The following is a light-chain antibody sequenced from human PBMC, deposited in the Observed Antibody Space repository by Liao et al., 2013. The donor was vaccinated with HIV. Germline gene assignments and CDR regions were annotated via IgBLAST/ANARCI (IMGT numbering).Light chain of an antibody. CDR3: QTWDSSTAV. CDR2: KID. Sequence: SYELSQPPSVSVSPGQTASISCSGDKLGESRCFLVSAEARPVPSCWSSIKIDMRPLEIPERFSGSNSGNTAALTVSGTQAIDEADYYCQTWDSSTAVFGGGTKLTVL. V-gene: IGLV3-1*01. J-gene: IGLJ3*02. CDR1: KLGESR.